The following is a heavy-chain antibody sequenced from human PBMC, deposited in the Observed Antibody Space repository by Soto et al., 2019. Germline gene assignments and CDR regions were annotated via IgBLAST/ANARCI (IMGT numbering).Heavy chain of an antibody. CDR3: VGGQYYFDY. J-gene: IGHJ4*02. D-gene: IGHD3-10*01. V-gene: IGHV3-30*03. Sequence: VQLVESGGGVVQPGRSLRLSCAASGFPFTSYGMHWVREGSDKGLEWAAIISYDGSDKYYADSVKGRFTISRDNSKNTLYLQMNSLRPEDTALYYCVGGQYYFDYRGQGTLVIVSS. CDR2: ISYDGSDK. CDR1: GFPFTSYG.